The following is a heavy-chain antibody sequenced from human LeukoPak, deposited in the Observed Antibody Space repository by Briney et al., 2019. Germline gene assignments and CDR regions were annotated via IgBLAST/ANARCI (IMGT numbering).Heavy chain of an antibody. J-gene: IGHJ4*02. CDR2: VTSDGRWT. CDR3: AKGTSWFGED. Sequence: PGGSLRLSCAASGFTFSTYAMTWVRQAPGKGLEWVAAVTSDGRWTNYAAPVKGRFTVSRDNSKDTLFMQMSSLRAEDTAVYYCAKGTSWFGEDWGRGALVTVSS. D-gene: IGHD3-10*01. V-gene: IGHV3-23*01. CDR1: GFTFSTYA.